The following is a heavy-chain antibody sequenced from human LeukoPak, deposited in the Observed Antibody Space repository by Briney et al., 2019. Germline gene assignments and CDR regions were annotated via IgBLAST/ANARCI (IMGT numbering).Heavy chain of an antibody. D-gene: IGHD3-3*01. J-gene: IGHJ6*03. Sequence: PGGSLRLSCAASGFTFSSYAMSWVRQAPGKGLEWVAFISYDASNKYYADSVKGRFTISRDNAKNTLYLQMNSLRAEDTAVYYCTGSLGHYYYYYMDVWGKGTTVTISS. V-gene: IGHV3-30*14. CDR2: ISYDASNK. CDR1: GFTFSSYA. CDR3: TGSLGHYYYYYMDV.